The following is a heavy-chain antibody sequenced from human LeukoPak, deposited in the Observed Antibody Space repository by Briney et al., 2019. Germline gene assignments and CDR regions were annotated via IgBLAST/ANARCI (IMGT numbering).Heavy chain of an antibody. CDR1: RGSISSSSYY. J-gene: IGHJ4*02. V-gene: IGHV4-39*01. Sequence: SETLSLTCIVSRGSISSSSYYWGWIRQPPGKGLEWIGSIYYSGSTYYNPSLKSRVTISIETSKNQISLRLNSVTAADTAMYYCAKSGGYGLIDYWGQGTLVTVSS. CDR3: AKSGGYGLIDY. D-gene: IGHD1-26*01. CDR2: IYYSGST.